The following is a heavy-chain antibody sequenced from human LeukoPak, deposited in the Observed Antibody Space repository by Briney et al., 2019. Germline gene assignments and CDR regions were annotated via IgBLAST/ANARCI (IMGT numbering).Heavy chain of an antibody. CDR3: ARDLERTSFPFDP. Sequence: SVKVSCKASGGTFSSYTISWVRQAPGKGLEWMGRIIPILGIANYAQKFQGRVTITADKSTSTAYMELSSLRSEDTAVYYCARDLERTSFPFDPWGQGTLVTVSS. J-gene: IGHJ5*02. D-gene: IGHD1-1*01. CDR1: GGTFSSYT. CDR2: IIPILGIA. V-gene: IGHV1-69*04.